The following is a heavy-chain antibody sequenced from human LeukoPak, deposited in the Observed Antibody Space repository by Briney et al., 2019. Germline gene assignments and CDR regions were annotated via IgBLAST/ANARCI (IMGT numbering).Heavy chain of an antibody. CDR3: ASVYYYDSSGYYYPAEG. J-gene: IGHJ4*02. CDR1: GFTFSSYA. Sequence: GRSLRLSCAASGFTFSSYAMHWVRQAPGKGLEWVAVISYDGSNKYYADSVEGRFTISRDNSKNTLYLQMNSLRAEDTAVYYCASVYYYDSSGYYYPAEGWGQGTLVTVSS. V-gene: IGHV3-30-3*01. CDR2: ISYDGSNK. D-gene: IGHD3-22*01.